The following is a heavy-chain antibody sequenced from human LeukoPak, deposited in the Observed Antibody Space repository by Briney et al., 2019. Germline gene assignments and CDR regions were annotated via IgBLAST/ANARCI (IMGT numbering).Heavy chain of an antibody. D-gene: IGHD4/OR15-4a*01. Sequence: PGGSLGLSCTVSGFTVSSNSMSWVRQAPGKGLEWVSFIYSDSVKGRFTISRDNSKNTLYLQMNSLRAEDTAVYYCARRAGAYSHPYDYWGQGTLVTVSS. V-gene: IGHV3-53*01. CDR1: GFTVSSNS. CDR2: IY. J-gene: IGHJ4*02. CDR3: ARRAGAYSHPYDY.